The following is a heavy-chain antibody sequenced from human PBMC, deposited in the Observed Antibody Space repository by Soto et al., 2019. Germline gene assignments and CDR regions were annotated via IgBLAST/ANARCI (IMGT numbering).Heavy chain of an antibody. CDR3: AGHDYGDYYYYYGMDV. CDR1: GGSISSSSYY. D-gene: IGHD4-17*01. CDR2: IYYSGST. V-gene: IGHV4-39*01. J-gene: IGHJ6*02. Sequence: PSETLSLTCTVSGGSISSSSYYWGWIRQPPGKGLEWIGSIYYSGSTYYNPSLKSRVTISVDTSKNQFSLKLSSVTAADTAVYYCAGHDYGDYYYYYGMDVWGQGTTVTVSS.